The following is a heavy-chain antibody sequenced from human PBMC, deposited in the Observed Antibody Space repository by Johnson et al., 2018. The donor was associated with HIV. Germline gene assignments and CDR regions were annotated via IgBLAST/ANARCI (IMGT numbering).Heavy chain of an antibody. J-gene: IGHJ3*02. CDR1: GFTFSTSG. CDR2: IWYDGSNK. Sequence: QVQLVESWGGVVQPGRSLRLSCAASGFTFSTSGMHWVRQAPGKGLEWVAVIWYDGSNKYYADSVKGRFTISRENSKNTLYLQMNSLRAEDTAVYYCSKEGITMEVDIWGQGTMVTVSS. CDR3: SKEGITMEVDI. V-gene: IGHV3-33*06. D-gene: IGHD3-10*01.